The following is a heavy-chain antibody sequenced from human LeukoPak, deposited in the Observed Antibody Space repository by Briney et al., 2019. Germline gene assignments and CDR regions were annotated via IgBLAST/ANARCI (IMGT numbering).Heavy chain of an antibody. Sequence: GGSLRLSCAASGFTFSSYWMSWVRQAPGKGLEWVANIKQDGSEKYYVDSVKGRFTISRDNAKNSLYLQMNSLRAEDTAVYYCARRSVAGTWDFDYWGQGTLVTVSS. J-gene: IGHJ4*02. CDR2: IKQDGSEK. D-gene: IGHD6-19*01. V-gene: IGHV3-7*05. CDR1: GFTFSSYW. CDR3: ARRSVAGTWDFDY.